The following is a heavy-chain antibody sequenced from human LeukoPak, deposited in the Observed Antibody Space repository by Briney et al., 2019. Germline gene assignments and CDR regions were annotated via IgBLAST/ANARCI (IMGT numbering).Heavy chain of an antibody. CDR1: GFTFSSYS. CDR2: ISTSGSTI. D-gene: IGHD2-15*01. V-gene: IGHV3-48*01. J-gene: IGHJ4*02. Sequence: GGSLRLSCAASGFTFSSYSMNWVRQAPGKGLEWISYISTSGSTIHYADSVRGRFTISRDNAKNTLYLQMNSLRAEDTAVYYCASLGYCSGGSCDYWGQGTLVTVSS. CDR3: ASLGYCSGGSCDY.